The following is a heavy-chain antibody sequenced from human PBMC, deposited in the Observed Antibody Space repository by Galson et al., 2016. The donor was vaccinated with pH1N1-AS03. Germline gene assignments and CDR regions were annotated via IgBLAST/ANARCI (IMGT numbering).Heavy chain of an antibody. D-gene: IGHD6-13*01. Sequence: SLRLSCAASGVIVSTYAMHWVRQAPGKGLEWLAVISHDGRNKYYADSVKGRITISRDNSKNTLFVQMDGLRVEDTAVYYCARDSVSGGTYYYGMDVWGQGTTVTVSS. CDR1: GVIVSTYA. CDR2: ISHDGRNK. V-gene: IGHV3-30*01. J-gene: IGHJ6*02. CDR3: ARDSVSGGTYYYGMDV.